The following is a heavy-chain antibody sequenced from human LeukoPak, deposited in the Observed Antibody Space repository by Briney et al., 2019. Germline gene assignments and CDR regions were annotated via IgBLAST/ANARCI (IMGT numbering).Heavy chain of an antibody. CDR2: IYYSGST. V-gene: IGHV4-39*01. J-gene: IGHJ4*02. Sequence: SSNWMSWVRLAPGKGLEWIGNIYYSGSTYYNPSLKSRVTISVDTSKNQFSLKLSSVTAADTAVYYCARLVGAKFYWGQGTLVTVSS. D-gene: IGHD1-26*01. CDR1: SSNW. CDR3: ARLVGAKFY.